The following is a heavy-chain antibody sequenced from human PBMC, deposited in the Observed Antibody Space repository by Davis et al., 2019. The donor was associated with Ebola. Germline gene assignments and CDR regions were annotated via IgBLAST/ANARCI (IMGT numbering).Heavy chain of an antibody. CDR2: ISAYNGNT. CDR1: GYTFTSYG. D-gene: IGHD6-13*01. Sequence: AASVKVSCKASGYTFTSYGIGWVRQAPGQGLEWMGWISAYNGNTNYAQKLQGRVTMTTDTSTSTAYMELRSLRSDDTAVYYCARGHGSSWQYYYYYYGMDVWGQGTTVTVSS. J-gene: IGHJ6*02. V-gene: IGHV1-18*01. CDR3: ARGHGSSWQYYYYYYGMDV.